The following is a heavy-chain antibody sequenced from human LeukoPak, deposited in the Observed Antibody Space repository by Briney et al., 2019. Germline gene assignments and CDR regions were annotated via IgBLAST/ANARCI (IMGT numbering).Heavy chain of an antibody. Sequence: GGSLRLSCAASGFTFSSYSMNWVRQAPGKGLEWVSSISSSSSYIYYADSVKGRFTISRDNAKSSLYLQMNSLRAEDTAVYYCARDPGGSPHDAFDIWGQGTMVTVSS. D-gene: IGHD1-26*01. CDR2: ISSSSSYI. CDR3: ARDPGGSPHDAFDI. V-gene: IGHV3-21*01. CDR1: GFTFSSYS. J-gene: IGHJ3*02.